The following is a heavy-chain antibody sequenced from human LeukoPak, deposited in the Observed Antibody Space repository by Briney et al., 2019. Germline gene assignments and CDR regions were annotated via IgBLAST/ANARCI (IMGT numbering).Heavy chain of an antibody. Sequence: GGSLRLSCAASGFTFSTYAMAWVRQGPGKGLEWVSTITYASRTTKYADSVKGRFTISRDNSKNTLYLQMNSLTAEDTALYYCVISGLLEWATADAFETWGRGTMVTVSS. J-gene: IGHJ3*02. V-gene: IGHV3-23*01. CDR2: ITYASRTT. D-gene: IGHD3-3*01. CDR1: GFTFSTYA. CDR3: VISGLLEWATADAFET.